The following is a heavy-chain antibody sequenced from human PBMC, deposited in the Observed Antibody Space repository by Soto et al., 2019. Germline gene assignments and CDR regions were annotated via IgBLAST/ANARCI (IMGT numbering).Heavy chain of an antibody. V-gene: IGHV3-30*04. J-gene: IGHJ4*02. CDR2: ISYDGSNK. D-gene: IGHD3-16*02. CDR1: GFTFSRHT. Sequence: QVQLEESGGGVVQPGRSLRLSCAASGFTFSRHTMHWVRQAPGKGLEWVASISYDGSNKYYADSVKGRFTISRDNSKNTLSVQLDILTAEDTAVYYCARDRLRLGELSLLGYFDYWGQGTLVTVSS. CDR3: ARDRLRLGELSLLGYFDY.